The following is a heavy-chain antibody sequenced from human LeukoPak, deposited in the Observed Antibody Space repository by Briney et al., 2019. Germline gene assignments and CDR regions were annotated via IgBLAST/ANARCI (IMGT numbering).Heavy chain of an antibody. CDR3: AREIGDY. J-gene: IGHJ4*02. V-gene: IGHV3-48*02. CDR2: ISSGADTI. Sequence: PGGSLRLSCAASGFAFSTHTMNWVRQAPGKGLEWVAFISSGADTIYYADSMKGRFTIARDNAKNSLYLQMNSLRDEDTALYYCAREIGDYWGQGTLVTVSS. CDR1: GFAFSTHT.